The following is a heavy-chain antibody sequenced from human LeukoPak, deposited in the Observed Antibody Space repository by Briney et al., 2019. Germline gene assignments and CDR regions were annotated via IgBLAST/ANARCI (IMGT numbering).Heavy chain of an antibody. CDR2: MVAIFGTA. CDR3: ARGSAFYDSSGYLSYYFDY. D-gene: IGHD3-22*01. V-gene: IGHV1-69*05. J-gene: IGHJ4*02. Sequence: SVKLNCKASGGTFIICAISWVRLALGQVFEMMGVMVAIFGTANYAQKFQGRVTITTDESTSTAYMELSSLRSEDTAVYYCARGSAFYDSSGYLSYYFDYWGQGTLVTVSS. CDR1: GGTFIICA.